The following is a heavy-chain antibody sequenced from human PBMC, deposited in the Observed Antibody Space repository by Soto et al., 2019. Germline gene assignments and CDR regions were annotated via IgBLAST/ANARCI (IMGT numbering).Heavy chain of an antibody. J-gene: IGHJ4*02. CDR3: ASINSVAGRGGYFDY. CDR1: GFTCSSYW. V-gene: IGHV3-7*01. CDR2: IKQDGSEK. Sequence: EVQLVESGGGLVQPGGSLRLSCAASGFTCSSYWMSWVRQAPGKGLELVANIKQDGSEKYYVDSVKGRFTISRYNAKNSLYLQMNSLRAEDTAVYYCASINSVAGRGGYFDYWGQGPLVTVSS. D-gene: IGHD6-19*01.